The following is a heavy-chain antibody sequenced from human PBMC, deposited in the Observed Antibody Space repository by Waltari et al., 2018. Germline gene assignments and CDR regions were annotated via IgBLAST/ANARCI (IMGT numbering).Heavy chain of an antibody. CDR1: NGSIASSGYY. V-gene: IGHV4-39*01. CDR3: ARRIATQRDSFDY. D-gene: IGHD6-6*01. Sequence: QVQLQESGPGLVKPSETLSLTCIVSNGSIASSGYYWGWIRQPPGKGLEWIWNIYYTGGTYSTPSLKSRVAMSVDTSKNHFSLTLSFVTAADTAVYYCARRIATQRDSFDYWGQGIPVTVSS. CDR2: IYYTGGT. J-gene: IGHJ4*02.